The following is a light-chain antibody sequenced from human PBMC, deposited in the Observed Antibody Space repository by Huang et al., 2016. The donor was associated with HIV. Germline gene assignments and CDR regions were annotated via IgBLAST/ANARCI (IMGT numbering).Light chain of an antibody. J-gene: IGKJ2*01. V-gene: IGKV3-15*01. CDR3: QQYNRWPRT. CDR2: DAS. Sequence: TQSPVSLSVSPGERATLSCRASQGVATKLAWYHLKPGQAPRLLIFDASYRATDIPARFSGGGSDIEFTLTISDLQSEDSAVYYCQQYNRWPRTFGQGTKVEIK. CDR1: QGVATK.